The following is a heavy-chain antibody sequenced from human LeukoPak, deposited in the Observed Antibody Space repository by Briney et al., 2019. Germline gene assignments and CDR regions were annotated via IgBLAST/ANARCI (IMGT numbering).Heavy chain of an antibody. Sequence: SETLSLTCTVSGGSISSGSYYWSWIRQPAGKGLEWIGRIYTSGSTNYNPSLKSRVTISVDTSKNQFSLKLSSVTAADTAVYYCARERYPSARYYYDSGGSLDYWGQGTLVTVSS. V-gene: IGHV4-61*02. CDR3: ARERYPSARYYYDSGGSLDY. J-gene: IGHJ4*02. CDR1: GGSISSGSYY. CDR2: IYTSGST. D-gene: IGHD3-22*01.